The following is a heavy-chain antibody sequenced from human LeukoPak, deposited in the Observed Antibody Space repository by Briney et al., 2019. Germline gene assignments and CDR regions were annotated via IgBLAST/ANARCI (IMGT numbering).Heavy chain of an antibody. D-gene: IGHD2-2*01. Sequence: SETLSLTCTVSGGSISSYYWSWIRQPPGKGLEWIGYIYYSGSTNYNPSLKSRVTISVDTSKNQFSLKLSSVTAADTAVYYCASSGASSCFWCWFDPWGQGTLVTVSS. CDR3: ASSGASSCFWCWFDP. V-gene: IGHV4-59*01. CDR1: GGSISSYY. CDR2: IYYSGST. J-gene: IGHJ5*02.